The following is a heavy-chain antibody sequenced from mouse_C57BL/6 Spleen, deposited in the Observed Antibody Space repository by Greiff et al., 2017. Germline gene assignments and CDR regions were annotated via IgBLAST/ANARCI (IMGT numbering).Heavy chain of an antibody. CDR1: GFSLTSYG. Sequence: VKLVESGPGLVQPSQSLSITCTVSGFSLTSYGVHWVRQSPGKGLEWLGVLWSGGSTDYNAAFISRLSISKDNSKSQVFLKMNSLQAEDTDIYYCARAYYSNNYFDYWGQGTTLTVSS. D-gene: IGHD2-5*01. J-gene: IGHJ2*01. CDR2: LWSGGST. CDR3: ARAYYSNNYFDY. V-gene: IGHV2-2*01.